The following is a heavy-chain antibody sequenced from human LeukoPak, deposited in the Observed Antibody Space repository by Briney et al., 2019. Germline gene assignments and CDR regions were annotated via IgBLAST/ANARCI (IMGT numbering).Heavy chain of an antibody. CDR1: GFTFSSYA. J-gene: IGHJ4*02. CDR3: ARAPQLWLLADY. D-gene: IGHD5-18*01. CDR2: ISYDGSNK. V-gene: IGHV3-30-3*01. Sequence: GGSLRLSCAASGFTFSSYAMHWVRQAPGKGLEWVAVISYDGSNKYYADSVKGRFTISRDNSKNTLYLQMNSLRAEDTAVYYRARAPQLWLLADYWGQGTLVTVSS.